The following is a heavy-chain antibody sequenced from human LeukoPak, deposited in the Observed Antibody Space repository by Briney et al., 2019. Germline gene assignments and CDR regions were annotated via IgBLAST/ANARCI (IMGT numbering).Heavy chain of an antibody. D-gene: IGHD5-24*01. V-gene: IGHV4-59*12. CDR3: ARDLRRDGYKDAFDI. J-gene: IGHJ3*02. CDR1: GGSISSYY. CDR2: IYYSGST. Sequence: SETLSLTCTVSGGSISSYYWNWIRQPPGKGLEWMGYIYYSGSTNYNPSLKSRVTISVDTSKNQFSLKLSSVTAADTAVYYCARDLRRDGYKDAFDIWGQGTMVTVS.